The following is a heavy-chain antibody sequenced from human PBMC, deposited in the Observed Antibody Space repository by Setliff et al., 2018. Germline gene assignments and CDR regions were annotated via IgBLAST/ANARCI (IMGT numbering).Heavy chain of an antibody. CDR2: ISAYNGDT. Sequence: ASVKVSCKASGYTFTNYGINWVRQAPGQRLEWVGWISAYNGDTNYAQNFQGRVTMTTDASTNTAYMELMSLGSDDTAVYYCATFRGYTYGYDYWGQGTLVTVSS. CDR3: ATFRGYTYGYDY. J-gene: IGHJ4*02. CDR1: GYTFTNYG. D-gene: IGHD5-18*01. V-gene: IGHV1-18*01.